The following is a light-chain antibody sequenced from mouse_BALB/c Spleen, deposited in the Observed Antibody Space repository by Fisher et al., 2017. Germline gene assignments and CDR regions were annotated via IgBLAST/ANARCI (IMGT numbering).Light chain of an antibody. CDR3: QHFWGTPWT. V-gene: IGKV12-46*01. J-gene: IGKJ1*01. CDR2: AAT. CDR1: ENIYSN. Sequence: DIVMTQSTASLSVSVGETVTITCRASENIYSNLAWYQQKQGKSPQLLVYAATNLADGVPSRFSGSGSGTQYSLKINSLQSEDFGSYYCQHFWGTPWTFGGGTKLEIK.